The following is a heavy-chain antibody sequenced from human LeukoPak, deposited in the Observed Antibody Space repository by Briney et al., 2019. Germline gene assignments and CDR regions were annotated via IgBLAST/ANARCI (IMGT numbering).Heavy chain of an antibody. CDR3: ARVACSGGSCEGIDY. Sequence: ASVKVSCKASGYIFTDYYMHWVRQAPGQELGWMGRINPNSGGTNYAQKFQGRVTITTDESTSTAYMELSSLRSEDTAVYYCARVACSGGSCEGIDYWGQGTLVTVSS. D-gene: IGHD2-15*01. V-gene: IGHV1/OR15-1*04. CDR2: INPNSGGT. CDR1: GYIFTDYY. J-gene: IGHJ4*02.